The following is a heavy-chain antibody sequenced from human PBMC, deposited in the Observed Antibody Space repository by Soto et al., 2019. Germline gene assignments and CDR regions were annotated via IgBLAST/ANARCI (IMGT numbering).Heavy chain of an antibody. CDR3: ARDLRDCGGDCYTTIDY. V-gene: IGHV6-1*01. CDR2: TYYRSKWYN. J-gene: IGHJ4*02. CDR1: GDSVSSNSAA. D-gene: IGHD2-21*02. Sequence: SQTLSLTCAISGDSVSSNSAAWNWIRQSPSRGLEWLGRTYYRSKWYNDYAVSVKSRITINPDTSKNQFSLQLNSVTPEDTAVYYCARDLRDCGGDCYTTIDYWGQGXLVTVSS.